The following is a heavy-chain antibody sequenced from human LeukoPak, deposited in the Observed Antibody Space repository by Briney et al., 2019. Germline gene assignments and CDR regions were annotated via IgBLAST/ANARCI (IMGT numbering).Heavy chain of an antibody. J-gene: IGHJ6*02. CDR2: INSDGSST. V-gene: IGHV3-74*01. D-gene: IGHD3-10*02. Sequence: PGGSLRLSCAASGFTFSSYWMHWVRQAPGKGLVCVSRINSDGSSTSYADSVKGRFTISRDNAKNTPYLQMNSLRAEDTAVYYCARGGFDVPGMDVWGQGTTVTVSS. CDR1: GFTFSSYW. CDR3: ARGGFDVPGMDV.